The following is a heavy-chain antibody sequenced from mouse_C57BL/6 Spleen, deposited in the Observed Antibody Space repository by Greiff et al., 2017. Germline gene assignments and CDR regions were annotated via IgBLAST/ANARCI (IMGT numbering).Heavy chain of an antibody. CDR2: IDPENGDT. Sequence: EVKLMESGAELVRPGASVKLSCTASGFNIKDDYMHWVKQRPEQGLEWIGWIDPENGDTEFASKFQGKATITADTSSNTGYLQLSSLTSEDTAVYYCTTGEPSYDSYYVSSWFAYWGQGTLVTVSA. CDR1: GFNIKDDY. D-gene: IGHD2-3*01. CDR3: TTGEPSYDSYYVSSWFAY. J-gene: IGHJ3*01. V-gene: IGHV14-4*01.